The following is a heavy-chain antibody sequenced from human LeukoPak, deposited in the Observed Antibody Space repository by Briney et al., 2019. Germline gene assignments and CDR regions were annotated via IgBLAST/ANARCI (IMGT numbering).Heavy chain of an antibody. D-gene: IGHD6-13*01. CDR1: GFTFSSYS. V-gene: IGHV3-48*01. CDR2: ISSSSTI. Sequence: GGSLRLSCAASGFTFSSYSMNWVRQAPGKGLEWVSYISSSSTIYYADSVKGRFTISRDNAKNSLYLQMNSLRAEDTAVYYCARGKQHPDYWGQGTLVTVSS. CDR3: ARGKQHPDY. J-gene: IGHJ4*02.